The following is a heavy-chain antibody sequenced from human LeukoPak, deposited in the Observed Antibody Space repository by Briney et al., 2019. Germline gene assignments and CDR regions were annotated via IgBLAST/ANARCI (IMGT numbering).Heavy chain of an antibody. V-gene: IGHV3-30*03. J-gene: IGHJ4*02. CDR3: ARDRWELGSDYDY. CDR1: GFTFSSYG. CDR2: ISYDGSNK. Sequence: PGRSLRLSCAASGFTFSSYGMHWVRQAPGKGLDWVAVISYDGSNKNYADSVKGWFTISRDNSKNTLYLQMNSLRAEDTAVYYCARDRWELGSDYDYWGQGTLVTVSS. D-gene: IGHD1-26*01.